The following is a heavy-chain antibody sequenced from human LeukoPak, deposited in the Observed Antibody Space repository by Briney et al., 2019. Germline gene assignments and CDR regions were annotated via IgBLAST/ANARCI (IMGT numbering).Heavy chain of an antibody. D-gene: IGHD2-2*02. Sequence: PGRSLRLSCAASGFTFSTYAMHWVRQAPGKGLEWVAVISYDGSNKYYADSVKGRFTISRDNSKNTLYLQMNSLRAEDTAVYYCARVKDIVVVPAAILRAEYFQHWGQGTLVTVSS. CDR2: ISYDGSNK. J-gene: IGHJ1*01. CDR1: GFTFSTYA. CDR3: ARVKDIVVVPAAILRAEYFQH. V-gene: IGHV3-30-3*01.